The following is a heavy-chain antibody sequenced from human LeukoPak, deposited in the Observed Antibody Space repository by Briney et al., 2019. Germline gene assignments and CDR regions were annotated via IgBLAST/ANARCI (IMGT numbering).Heavy chain of an antibody. CDR1: GYTFTGYY. Sequence: ASVKVSCKASGYTFTGYYMHWVRQAPGQGLEWMGWINPNSGGTNYAQKFQGRVTMTRDTSISTAYMELSRLRSDDTAVYYCARGRYYDSSGYYDYWGQGTLVTVSS. J-gene: IGHJ4*02. V-gene: IGHV1-2*02. CDR2: INPNSGGT. D-gene: IGHD3-22*01. CDR3: ARGRYYDSSGYYDY.